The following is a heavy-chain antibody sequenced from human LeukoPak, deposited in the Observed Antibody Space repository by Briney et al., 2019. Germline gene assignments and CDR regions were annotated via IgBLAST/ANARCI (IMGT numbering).Heavy chain of an antibody. CDR1: GVSLSSNGVG. Sequence: SGPTLVNPTQTLTLTCSFSGVSLSSNGVGVGWIRQPPGKALEWLAFIFWDDNQHYNPSLKTRLTITKDTSKNRVVLTMTNMDPVDTATYYCAHRGMLFGVVITFDYWSQGTLVTVSS. CDR3: AHRGMLFGVVITFDY. CDR2: IFWDDNQ. D-gene: IGHD3-3*01. V-gene: IGHV2-5*02. J-gene: IGHJ4*02.